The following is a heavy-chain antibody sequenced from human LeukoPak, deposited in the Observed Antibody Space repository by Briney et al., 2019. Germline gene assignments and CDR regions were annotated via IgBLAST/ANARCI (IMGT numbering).Heavy chain of an antibody. Sequence: GGSLRLSCVASGFTVSSNDMSWVRQMPGKGLEWMGMIYSGDSESRYSPSFEGQVAMSADKSSNTVYLQWRSLKASDTATYYCARRARKPASPLEYFESWGQGTQVIVFS. CDR2: IYSGDSES. CDR1: GFTVSSND. V-gene: IGHV5-51*01. J-gene: IGHJ1*01. CDR3: ARRARKPASPLEYFES. D-gene: IGHD2-2*01.